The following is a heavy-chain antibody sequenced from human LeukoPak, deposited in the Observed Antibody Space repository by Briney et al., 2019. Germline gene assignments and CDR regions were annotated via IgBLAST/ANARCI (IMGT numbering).Heavy chain of an antibody. CDR1: GYTYSNFG. CDR3: ARDGTSTDDY. D-gene: IGHD2-2*01. V-gene: IGHV1-18*01. Sequence: GASVKVSCKACGYTYSNFGISWVRQAPGQGLEWMGWISGNNDNPNYGQKFQGRFTVTTDSSTNTAYMELRNLRSDDTAVYYCARDGTSTDDYWGQGTLVTVSS. J-gene: IGHJ4*02. CDR2: ISGNNDNP.